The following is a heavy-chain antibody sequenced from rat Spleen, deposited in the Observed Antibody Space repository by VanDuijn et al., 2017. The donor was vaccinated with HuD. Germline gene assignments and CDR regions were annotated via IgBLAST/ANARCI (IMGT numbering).Heavy chain of an antibody. V-gene: IGHV5-31*01. J-gene: IGHJ2*01. CDR3: TRLWDS. CDR1: GFNFNDHW. CDR2: ITHIGGIT. D-gene: IGHD3-2*01. Sequence: EVQLVESDGGLVQPGRSLKLSCATSGFNFNDHWMGWVRQAPGKGLEWVATITHIGGITYYPDSVKGRFTISRDNVESTLYLQMDSLRSEDTATYYCTRLWDSWGQGVMVTVSS.